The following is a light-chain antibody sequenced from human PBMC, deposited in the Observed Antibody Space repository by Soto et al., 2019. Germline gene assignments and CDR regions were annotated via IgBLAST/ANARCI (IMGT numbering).Light chain of an antibody. CDR1: KSLMTY. CDR2: DAS. CDR3: QQYTSEIHP. V-gene: IGKV1-5*01. Sequence: DIQLTQSPSALSASVGDTVTITCRASKSLMTYLAWYQQKPGRSPKLLIYDASSLQTGVPSRFSGSRSGLEFSLSISSVQTEHCATYHCQQYTSEIHPFVQGTKL. J-gene: IGKJ2*01.